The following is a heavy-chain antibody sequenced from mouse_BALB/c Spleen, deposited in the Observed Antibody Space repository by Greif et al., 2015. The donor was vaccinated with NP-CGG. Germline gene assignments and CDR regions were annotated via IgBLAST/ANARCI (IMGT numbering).Heavy chain of an antibody. CDR3: ARVGNYYFDY. CDR2: IYPGDGGT. V-gene: IGHV1-80*01. J-gene: IGHJ2*01. Sequence: QVQLQQSGAELVRPGSSVRISCKASGYAFSSYWMNWVKQRPGQGLEWIGQIYPGDGGTNYNGKFKGKATLTADKSSSTAYMQLSSLTSEDSAVYFCARVGNYYFDYWGQGTTLTVSS. D-gene: IGHD2-1*01. CDR1: GYAFSSYW.